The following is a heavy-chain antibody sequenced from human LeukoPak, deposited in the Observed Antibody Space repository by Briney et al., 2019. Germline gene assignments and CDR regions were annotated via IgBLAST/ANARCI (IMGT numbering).Heavy chain of an antibody. Sequence: GGSLRLSCAASGFTFSGSAMHWVRQASGKGLEWVGRIRSKANSYATAYAASVKGRFTISRDDSKNTAYLQMNSLKTEDTAVYYCTSVGSGYSYGYIFDYYYYYYMDVWGKGTTVTVSS. D-gene: IGHD5-18*01. CDR3: TSVGSGYSYGYIFDYYYYYYMDV. V-gene: IGHV3-73*01. CDR2: IRSKANSYAT. J-gene: IGHJ6*03. CDR1: GFTFSGSA.